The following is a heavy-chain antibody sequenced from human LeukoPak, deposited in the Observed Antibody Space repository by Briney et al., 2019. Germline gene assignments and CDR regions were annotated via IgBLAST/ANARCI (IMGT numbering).Heavy chain of an antibody. Sequence: ASVKVSCKASGYTFTGYYIHWVRQAPGQGLEWMGWINPNSGDTNYAQKFQGRVTMTRDKSISTAYMEVNSLRSDDTAVYYCATFVVVPVANDYWGQGSLVTVSS. D-gene: IGHD2-2*01. CDR3: ATFVVVPVANDY. J-gene: IGHJ4*02. CDR2: INPNSGDT. V-gene: IGHV1-2*02. CDR1: GYTFTGYY.